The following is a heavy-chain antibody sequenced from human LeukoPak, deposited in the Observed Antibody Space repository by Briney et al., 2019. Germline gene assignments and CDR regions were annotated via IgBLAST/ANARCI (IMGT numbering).Heavy chain of an antibody. D-gene: IGHD3-16*01. CDR1: GFTFSNSA. J-gene: IGHJ6*03. CDR2: ISASGHYT. Sequence: GGSLRLSCEASGFTFSNSAMSWVRQAPGKGLEWVSGISASGHYTYNADSAKGRFTISRDNSKNTLYLQMNSLRAEDTALYYCAKDGSWGDYYSYFYIDVWGKGTTVTVSS. CDR3: AKDGSWGDYYSYFYIDV. V-gene: IGHV3-23*01.